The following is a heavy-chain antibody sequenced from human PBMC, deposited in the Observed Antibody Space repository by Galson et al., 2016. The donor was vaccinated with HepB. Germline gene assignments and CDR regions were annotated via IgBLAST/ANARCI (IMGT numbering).Heavy chain of an antibody. J-gene: IGHJ6*02. V-gene: IGHV1-58*02. CDR1: GFTFSDAA. CDR3: VRGGSGTYYYYGMDV. Sequence: SVKVSCKASGFTFSDAAMQWVRRARGQRLEWIGWIVVGNGNTNYAQKFQERVTITSDMSTSTAYMELSSLRSEDTAVYYCVRGGSGTYYYYGMDVWGQGTTVTVSS. D-gene: IGHD1-26*01. CDR2: IVVGNGNT.